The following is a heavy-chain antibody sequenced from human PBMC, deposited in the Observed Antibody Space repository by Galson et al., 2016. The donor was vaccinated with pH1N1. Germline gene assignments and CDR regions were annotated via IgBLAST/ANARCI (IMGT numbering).Heavy chain of an antibody. V-gene: IGHV3-9*01. CDR3: AKRAGRYYFGSGSFNY. J-gene: IGHJ4*02. CDR1: GFAFDDFA. D-gene: IGHD3-10*01. Sequence: SLRLSCAASGFAFDDFAMHWVRHVPGKGLERVSGISWNSNSIGYADSVKGRFTISRDSAKKSLFLQMNSLRVEDTALYYCAKRAGRYYFGSGSFNYWGQGTQVTVSS. CDR2: ISWNSNSI.